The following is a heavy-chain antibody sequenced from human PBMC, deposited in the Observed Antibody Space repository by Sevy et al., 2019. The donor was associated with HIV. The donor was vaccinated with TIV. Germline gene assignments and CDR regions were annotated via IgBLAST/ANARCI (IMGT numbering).Heavy chain of an antibody. J-gene: IGHJ4*02. CDR3: AGPYGSGSYNY. CDR1: GGSISGYY. D-gene: IGHD3-10*01. Sequence: SETLSLTYTVSGGSISGYYWSWIRQPAGKGLEWIGRMYSSGSTNYNPSLKSRVTMSVDTSTNQFSLKLSSVTAADTAVYYCAGPYGSGSYNYWGQGTLVTVSS. V-gene: IGHV4-4*07. CDR2: MYSSGST.